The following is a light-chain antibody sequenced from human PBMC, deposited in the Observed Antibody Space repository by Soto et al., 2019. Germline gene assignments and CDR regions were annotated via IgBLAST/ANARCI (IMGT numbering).Light chain of an antibody. CDR3: CSYAGSSTYVV. CDR1: SSDVGSYKL. J-gene: IGLJ2*01. CDR2: EGS. Sequence: QSALTQPASVSGSPGQSITISCTGTSSDVGSYKLVSWYQQHPGKAPKLMIYEGSKRPSGVSNRFSGSKSGNTASLTISGLQAEDDADYYCCSYAGSSTYVVFGGGTQLTVL. V-gene: IGLV2-23*01.